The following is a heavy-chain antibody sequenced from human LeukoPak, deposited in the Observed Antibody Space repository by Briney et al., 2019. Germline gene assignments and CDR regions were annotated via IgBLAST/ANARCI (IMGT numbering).Heavy chain of an antibody. D-gene: IGHD3-3*01. Sequence: ASVKVSCKASGYTFTSYGISWVRQAPGQGLEWMGWISAYNGNTNYAQKLQGRVTMTTDTSTSTAYMELRSLRSDDTAVYYCARMLDFWSGYSYYFDYWGQGTLVTVSS. CDR1: GYTFTSYG. J-gene: IGHJ4*02. CDR2: ISAYNGNT. CDR3: ARMLDFWSGYSYYFDY. V-gene: IGHV1-18*01.